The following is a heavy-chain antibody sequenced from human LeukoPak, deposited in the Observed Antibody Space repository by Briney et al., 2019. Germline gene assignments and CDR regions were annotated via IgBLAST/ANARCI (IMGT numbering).Heavy chain of an antibody. Sequence: SETLSLTCTVSGDPISNYYWSWIRQPPGKGLEWIGYISYSGTTNYNPSLRSRVTISRDTSKNQFSLKLSSVTAADSAVYLCARHTYYYDSSGLYYYYYMDVWGKGTTVTVSS. J-gene: IGHJ6*03. CDR1: GDPISNYY. CDR2: ISYSGTT. V-gene: IGHV4-59*01. CDR3: ARHTYYYDSSGLYYYYYMDV. D-gene: IGHD3-22*01.